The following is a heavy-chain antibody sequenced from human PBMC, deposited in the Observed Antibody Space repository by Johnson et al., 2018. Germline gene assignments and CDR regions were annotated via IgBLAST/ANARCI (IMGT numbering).Heavy chain of an antibody. CDR1: GFTFSSSW. CDR3: ARTYYDILTGYYYFDY. J-gene: IGHJ4*02. V-gene: IGHV3-7*01. D-gene: IGHD3-9*01. CDR2: IKRDGSEQ. Sequence: VQLVQSGGGLVQXGGSXRLXCAASGFTFSSSWMSWVRQAPGQGLEWVANIKRDGSEQYYVDSVKGRFTISSDNSKKPQYVQMNSLRSEDTAVYYCARTYYDILTGYYYFDYWGQGTLVTGSS.